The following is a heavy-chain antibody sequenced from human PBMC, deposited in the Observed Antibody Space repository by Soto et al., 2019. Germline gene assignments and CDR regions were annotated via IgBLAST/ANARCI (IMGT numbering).Heavy chain of an antibody. CDR3: ARRRGGRGIAVAGNNWFDP. CDR2: IYYSGST. V-gene: IGHV4-39*01. D-gene: IGHD6-19*01. J-gene: IGHJ5*02. CDR1: GGSISSSSYY. Sequence: QLQLQESGPGLVKPSETLSLTCTVSGGSISSSSYYWGWIRQPPGKGLEWIGSIYYSGSTYYNPSLKRRVTISVDTSKNQFSLKLSSVTAADTAVYYCARRRGGRGIAVAGNNWFDPWGQGTLVTVSS.